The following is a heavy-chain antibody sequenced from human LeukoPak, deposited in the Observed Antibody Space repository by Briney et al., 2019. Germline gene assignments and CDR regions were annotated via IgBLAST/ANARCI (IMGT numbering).Heavy chain of an antibody. CDR2: TYYRSKWYK. Sequence: WXXQSPSXGLEWLGRTYYRSKWYKYYAVSVKGRITINPDTSKNQFSLQLNSVTPEDTAVYYCARGPSYFQHWGQGTLVTVSS. V-gene: IGHV6-1*01. J-gene: IGHJ1*01. CDR3: ARGPSYFQH.